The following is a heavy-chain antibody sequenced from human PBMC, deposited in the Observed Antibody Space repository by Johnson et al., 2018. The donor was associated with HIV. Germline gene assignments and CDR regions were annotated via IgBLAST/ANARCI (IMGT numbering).Heavy chain of an antibody. CDR2: ISYDGSNK. J-gene: IGHJ3*01. V-gene: IGHV3-30-3*01. Sequence: QLQRVESGGGVVQPGTSLRLSCAASGFTSTSFAMHWVRQAPGKGLEWVGLISYDGSNKYFTDSVRGRFTISRDNSRNTLFLQMNSLRPEDTAVYYCARDAYYGSGSYSQRNTFDVWGQGTMVAVSS. CDR3: ARDAYYGSGSYSQRNTFDV. D-gene: IGHD3-10*01. CDR1: GFTSTSFA.